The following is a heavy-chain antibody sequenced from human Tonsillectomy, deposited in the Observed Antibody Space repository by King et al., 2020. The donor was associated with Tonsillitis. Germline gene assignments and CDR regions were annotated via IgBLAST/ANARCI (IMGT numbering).Heavy chain of an antibody. D-gene: IGHD2-2*01. CDR3: ARVQRGFCSSTSCRNWFDP. J-gene: IGHJ5*02. Sequence: LQLQESGSGLVKPSQTLSLTCAVSGGTIRSGGYSWSWIRQPPGNGLGGFGDIYHSGRPLYNPSLTSRVTISVDRSRNQISLQLTSVTAADTAVYSCARVQRGFCSSTSCRNWFDPWGQGTLVTVSS. CDR1: GGTIRSGGYS. CDR2: IYHSGRP. V-gene: IGHV4-30-2*01.